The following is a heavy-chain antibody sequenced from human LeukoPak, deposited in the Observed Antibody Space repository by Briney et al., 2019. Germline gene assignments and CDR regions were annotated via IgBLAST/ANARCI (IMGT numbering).Heavy chain of an antibody. J-gene: IGHJ6*02. Sequence: PGGSLRLSCAASGFTFSSYGMHWVRQAPGKGLGWVAVIWYDGSNKYYADSVKGRFTISRDNSKNTLYLQMNSLRAEDTAVYYCAREGFYDFWSGYYPTYYYYYGMDVWGQGTTVTVSS. D-gene: IGHD3-3*01. V-gene: IGHV3-33*01. CDR3: AREGFYDFWSGYYPTYYYYYGMDV. CDR1: GFTFSSYG. CDR2: IWYDGSNK.